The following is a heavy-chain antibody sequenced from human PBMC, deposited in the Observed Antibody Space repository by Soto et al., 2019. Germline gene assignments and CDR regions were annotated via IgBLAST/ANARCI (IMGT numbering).Heavy chain of an antibody. J-gene: IGHJ4*02. CDR3: AKDLGYIAVAASDY. CDR2: ISGSGRST. Sequence: GGALRLSCAASGITFSSYDMNWVRQAPGKGLEWVSGISGSGRSTYYADSVKGRFTISRDNSKNTLYLQMNSLRAEDTAVYHCAKDLGYIAVAASDYWGQGTLVTVSS. D-gene: IGHD6-19*01. V-gene: IGHV3-23*01. CDR1: GITFSSYD.